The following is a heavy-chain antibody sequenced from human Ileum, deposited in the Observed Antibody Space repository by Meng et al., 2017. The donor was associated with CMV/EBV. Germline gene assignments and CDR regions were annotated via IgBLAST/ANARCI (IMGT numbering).Heavy chain of an antibody. V-gene: IGHV3-7*01. CDR1: GFTFSSYW. J-gene: IGHJ4*02. D-gene: IGHD6-19*01. CDR3: ARLVTVAGWIFDY. CDR2: IKQDGSEK. Sequence: GSLRLSCAASGFTFSSYWISWVRQAPGKGLEWVANIKQDGSEKYYVDSVKGRFTISRDNAKNSLYLQMNSLRAEDTAVYYCARLVTVAGWIFDYWGQGTLVTVSS.